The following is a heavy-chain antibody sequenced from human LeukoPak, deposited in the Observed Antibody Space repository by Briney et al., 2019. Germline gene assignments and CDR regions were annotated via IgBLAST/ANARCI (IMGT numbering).Heavy chain of an antibody. Sequence: SETLSLTCAVYGGSFSGYYWSWIRQPPGKGLEWIGEINHSGSTNYNPSLKSRVTISVDTSKNQFSLKLISVTAADTAVYYCARRGYYYGSGRVCGMDVWGQGTTVTVSS. D-gene: IGHD3-10*01. CDR3: ARRGYYYGSGRVCGMDV. CDR2: INHSGST. J-gene: IGHJ6*02. V-gene: IGHV4-34*01. CDR1: GGSFSGYY.